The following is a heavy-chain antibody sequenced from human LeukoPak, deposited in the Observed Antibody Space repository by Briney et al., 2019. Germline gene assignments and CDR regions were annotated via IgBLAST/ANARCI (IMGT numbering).Heavy chain of an antibody. CDR1: GYTFSSYG. Sequence: ASVKVSCKASGYTFSSYGVSWVRQAPGQGLEWMGWISTYNGSTNYAQKLQGRVTMTTDTSTSTAYMELSRLRSDDTAVYYCARRGFDPWGQGTLVTVSS. CDR3: ARRGFDP. J-gene: IGHJ5*02. CDR2: ISTYNGST. V-gene: IGHV1-18*01.